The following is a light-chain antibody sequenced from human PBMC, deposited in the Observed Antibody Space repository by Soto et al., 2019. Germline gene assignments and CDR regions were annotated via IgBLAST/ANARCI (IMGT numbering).Light chain of an antibody. V-gene: IGKV3-11*01. CDR1: QSVTNY. J-gene: IGKJ1*01. Sequence: EVVLTQSPATLSLSPRERATLSCRASQSVTNYLAWYQQKPGQAPRLLIYGASKRATGIPARFSGSGSGTDFTLTISILEPEDFAVYYCQQYGSSGTFGQGTKVDIK. CDR2: GAS. CDR3: QQYGSSGT.